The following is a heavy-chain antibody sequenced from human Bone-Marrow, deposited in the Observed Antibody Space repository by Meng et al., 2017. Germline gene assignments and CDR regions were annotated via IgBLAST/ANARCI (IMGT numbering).Heavy chain of an antibody. V-gene: IGHV7-4-1*02. CDR3: ARPPHYFGSGSYYFDY. CDR1: GYTFTTYA. Sequence: VHLVQSRFDLKEPGASGKVSCKASGYTFTTYAMNWVRQAPGKGLEWMGWINTNTGNPTYAQGFTGRFVFSLDTSVSTAYLQISSLKAEDTAVYYCARPPHYFGSGSYYFDYWGQGTLVTVSS. CDR2: INTNTGNP. J-gene: IGHJ4*02. D-gene: IGHD3-10*01.